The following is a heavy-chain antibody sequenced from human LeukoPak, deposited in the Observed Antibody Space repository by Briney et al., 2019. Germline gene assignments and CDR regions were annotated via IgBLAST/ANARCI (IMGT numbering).Heavy chain of an antibody. CDR1: GFTFSSYA. D-gene: IGHD6-19*01. Sequence: GGSLRLSCAASGFTFSSYAMHWVRQAPGKGLEWVAVISYDGTNKYYADSVKGRFTISRDNSKNTLYLQMNSLRAEDTAVYYCAKDLSSGWYRGAFDIWGQGTMVTVSS. V-gene: IGHV3-30*04. CDR3: AKDLSSGWYRGAFDI. J-gene: IGHJ3*02. CDR2: ISYDGTNK.